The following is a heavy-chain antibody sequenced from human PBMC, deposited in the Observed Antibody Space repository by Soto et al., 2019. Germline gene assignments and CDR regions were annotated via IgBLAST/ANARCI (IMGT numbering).Heavy chain of an antibody. Sequence: QVHLVESGGGVVQPGTSLRLSCAAPGFTFSSYALHWVRQAPGKGLEWVAIISYDGTIKFYGDSVKGRFTISRDNSKNTLYLQMSSLRAEDTAMYYCARGAYSGTFGGPNYYYGMDVWGQGTTVTVSS. CDR1: GFTFSSYA. CDR2: ISYDGTIK. CDR3: ARGAYSGTFGGPNYYYGMDV. J-gene: IGHJ6*02. V-gene: IGHV3-30-3*01. D-gene: IGHD6-13*01.